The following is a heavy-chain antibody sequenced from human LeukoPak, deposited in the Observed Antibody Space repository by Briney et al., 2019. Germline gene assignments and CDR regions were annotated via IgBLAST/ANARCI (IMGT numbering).Heavy chain of an antibody. Sequence: SVKVSCKASGGTFSSYAISWVRQAPGQGLEWMGGIIPIFGTANYAQKFQGRVTITADESTSTAYMELRSLRSDDTAVYYCARDGAVVTGVYYYYGMDVWGQGTTVTVSS. J-gene: IGHJ6*02. CDR2: IIPIFGTA. D-gene: IGHD4-23*01. V-gene: IGHV1-69*13. CDR1: GGTFSSYA. CDR3: ARDGAVVTGVYYYYGMDV.